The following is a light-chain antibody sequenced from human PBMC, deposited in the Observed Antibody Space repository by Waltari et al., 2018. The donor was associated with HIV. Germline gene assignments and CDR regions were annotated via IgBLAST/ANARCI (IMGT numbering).Light chain of an antibody. V-gene: IGLV2-14*01. CDR1: SSHVGAYNY. Sequence: QSALTQPASVSASPGQSITVSCTGTSSHVGAYNYVSWFQQHPGKAPKLIIYEVTNRPSGVSNRFSGSKSGNTASLTISGVQADDEADYYCSSYTISTTFVFGTGTEVTVL. CDR3: SSYTISTTFV. J-gene: IGLJ1*01. CDR2: EVT.